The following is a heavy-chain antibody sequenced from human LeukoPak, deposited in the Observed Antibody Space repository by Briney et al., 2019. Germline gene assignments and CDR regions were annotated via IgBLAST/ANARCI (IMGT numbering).Heavy chain of an antibody. CDR1: GFTFSSYW. J-gene: IGHJ4*02. Sequence: GGSLRLSCAASGFTFSSYWMHWVRQAPGKGLMWVSRINSDGSSTSYADSVKGRFTISRDNAKNTVYLQMNSLRAEDTAVYYCASLSVYSKPDYWGQGTLVTVSS. D-gene: IGHD4-11*01. CDR2: INSDGSST. CDR3: ASLSVYSKPDY. V-gene: IGHV3-74*01.